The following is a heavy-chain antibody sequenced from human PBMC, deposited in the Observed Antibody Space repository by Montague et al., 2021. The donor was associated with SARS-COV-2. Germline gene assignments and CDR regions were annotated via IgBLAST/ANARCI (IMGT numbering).Heavy chain of an antibody. Sequence: SETLSLTCAVYGGSFSAHSWSWIRQSPGKGLEWIGEINDRGSTTYMSSLKSRVTMSVDTSKNQFSLKMSSVTAADTAIYYCARGGLAGGNYDIWSFSYTSPLDYWGQGTQVTVSS. CDR1: GGSFSAHS. CDR2: INDRGST. V-gene: IGHV4-34*01. CDR3: ARGGLAGGNYDIWSFSYTSPLDY. D-gene: IGHD3-3*01. J-gene: IGHJ4*02.